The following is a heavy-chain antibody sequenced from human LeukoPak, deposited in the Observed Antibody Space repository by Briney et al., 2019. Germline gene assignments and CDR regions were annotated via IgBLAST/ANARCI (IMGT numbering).Heavy chain of an antibody. Sequence: GGSLRLSCAASGLTFSSYSMNWVRQAPGKGLEWVSSISSSSSYIYYADSVKGRFTISRDNAKNSLYLQMNSLRAEDTAVYYCARAEDCSGGSCYFDYWGQGTLVTVSS. D-gene: IGHD2-15*01. CDR3: ARAEDCSGGSCYFDY. V-gene: IGHV3-21*01. J-gene: IGHJ4*02. CDR2: ISSSSSYI. CDR1: GLTFSSYS.